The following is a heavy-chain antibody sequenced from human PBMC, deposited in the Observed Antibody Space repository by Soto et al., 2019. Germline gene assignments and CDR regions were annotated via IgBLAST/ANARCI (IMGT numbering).Heavy chain of an antibody. Sequence: ASVKVSCKXSGYTFTGYYMHWVRQAPGQGLEWMGWINPNSGGTNYAQKFQGRVTMTRDTSISTAYMELSRLRSDDTAVYYCARDMDSSRWYGAEYFQHWGQGTLVTVS. CDR3: ARDMDSSRWYGAEYFQH. J-gene: IGHJ1*01. D-gene: IGHD6-19*01. CDR1: GYTFTGYY. V-gene: IGHV1-2*02. CDR2: INPNSGGT.